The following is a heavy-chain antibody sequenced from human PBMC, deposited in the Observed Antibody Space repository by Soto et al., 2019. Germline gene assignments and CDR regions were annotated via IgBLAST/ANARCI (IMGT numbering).Heavy chain of an antibody. CDR3: AKGLDIVLVPGTIGPYYYYGVDV. D-gene: IGHD2-2*03. Sequence: VQLVETGGGVVQPGRSLRLSCAASGFTFSSYGMNWVRQAPGKGLEWVALISYDGITKYYADSVKGLFTISRDKAKNTQYLQMNSLRPEDTAVYYCAKGLDIVLVPGTIGPYYYYGVDVWGQGTTVTVSS. J-gene: IGHJ6*02. CDR2: ISYDGITK. V-gene: IGHV3-30*18. CDR1: GFTFSSYG.